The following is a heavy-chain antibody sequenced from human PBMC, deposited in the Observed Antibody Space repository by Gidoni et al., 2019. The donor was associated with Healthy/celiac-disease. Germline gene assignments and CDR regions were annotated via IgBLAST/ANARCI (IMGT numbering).Heavy chain of an antibody. V-gene: IGHV3-30*18. Sequence: SSYGMHWVRQAPGKGLEWVAVISYDGSNKYYADSVKGRFTISRDNSKNTLYLQMNSLRAEDTAVYYCAKPQYYYDSSGYYYPDYWGQGTLVTVSS. CDR2: ISYDGSNK. J-gene: IGHJ4*02. CDR1: SSYG. CDR3: AKPQYYYDSSGYYYPDY. D-gene: IGHD3-22*01.